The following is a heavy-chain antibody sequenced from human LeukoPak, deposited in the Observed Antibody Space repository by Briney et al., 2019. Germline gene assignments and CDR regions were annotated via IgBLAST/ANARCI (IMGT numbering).Heavy chain of an antibody. Sequence: PSETLSLTCTVSGGSISSYYWSWIRQPPGKGLEWIGYIFYSGSTNYNPSLKSRVTISVDTSNNQFSLKLSSVTAAATAVYYCARGYSYGSGYFDYWGQGTLVTVSS. J-gene: IGHJ4*02. CDR2: IFYSGST. V-gene: IGHV4-59*01. CDR3: ARGYSYGSGYFDY. D-gene: IGHD5-18*01. CDR1: GGSISSYY.